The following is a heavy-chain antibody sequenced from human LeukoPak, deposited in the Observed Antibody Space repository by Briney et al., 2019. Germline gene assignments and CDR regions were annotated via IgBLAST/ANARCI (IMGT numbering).Heavy chain of an antibody. J-gene: IGHJ4*02. CDR3: ARDAAIFDSRGYYFLW. CDR1: GGTFSGSG. Sequence: SVKVSCKASGGTFSGSGISWVRQSPGHGLEWMGGIIPIFGTSNYAQKFQGRVTITADESTSTAYMELTSLRSDDTAIYYCARDAAIFDSRGYYFLWWGQGTLVTVSS. D-gene: IGHD3-22*01. V-gene: IGHV1-69*13. CDR2: IIPIFGTS.